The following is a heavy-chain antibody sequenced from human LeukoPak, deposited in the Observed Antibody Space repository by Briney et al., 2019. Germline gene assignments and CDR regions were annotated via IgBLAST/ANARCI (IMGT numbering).Heavy chain of an antibody. J-gene: IGHJ6*03. CDR2: LYPGVST. V-gene: IGHV4-4*07. CDR3: ARLKFYDSTGYSPGHYMDV. D-gene: IGHD3-22*01. Sequence: SETLSLTCTVSAGPIYSYYWSWLRQTAGKGLEWIGRLYPGVSTNYNPSLKSRVTMSVDTSKNQFALKLSAVTAADTAVYYCARLKFYDSTGYSPGHYMDVWGKGTTVTVSS. CDR1: AGPIYSYY.